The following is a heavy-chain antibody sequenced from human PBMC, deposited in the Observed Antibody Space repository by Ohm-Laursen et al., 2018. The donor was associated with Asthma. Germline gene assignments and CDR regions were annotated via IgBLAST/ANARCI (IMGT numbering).Heavy chain of an antibody. CDR3: ARDVMEWYLPAFDF. D-gene: IGHD3-3*01. CDR2: GGSYYDGGLK. CDR1: GFTFRSYA. J-gene: IGHJ4*02. V-gene: IGHV3-30-3*01. Sequence: SLRLSCAAFGFTFRSYAMHWVRQAPGKGLEWVAGGGSYYDGGLKYYADSVNGRFTVSRDDSKNTLYLQMNSLRPADTAVYYCARDVMEWYLPAFDFWGQGTLVTVSS.